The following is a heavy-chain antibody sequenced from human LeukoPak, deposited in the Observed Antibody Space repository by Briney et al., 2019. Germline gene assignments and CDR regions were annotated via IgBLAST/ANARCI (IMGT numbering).Heavy chain of an antibody. CDR2: IYYSGST. J-gene: IGHJ6*02. D-gene: IGHD2-15*01. CDR1: GGSVSSGSYY. Sequence: SETLSLTCTVSGGSVSSGSYYWSWIRQPPGKGLEWIGYIYYSGSTNYNPSLKSRVTISVDTSKNQFSLKLSSVTAADTAVYYCGTCSGGSCYYGMDDWGQGTTVTVSS. V-gene: IGHV4-61*01. CDR3: GTCSGGSCYYGMDD.